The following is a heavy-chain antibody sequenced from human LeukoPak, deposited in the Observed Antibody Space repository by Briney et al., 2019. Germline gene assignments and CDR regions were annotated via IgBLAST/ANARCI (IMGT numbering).Heavy chain of an antibody. CDR2: IYHSGST. V-gene: IGHV4-4*02. J-gene: IGHJ4*02. Sequence: PSGTLSLTCAVSGGSISSSNWWSWVRQPPGKGLEWIGEIYHSGSTNYNPSLKSRVTISVDKSKNQFSLKLSSVTAADTAVYYCARIVGATLQYYFDYWGQGTLVTVSS. CDR1: GGSISSSNW. D-gene: IGHD1-26*01. CDR3: ARIVGATLQYYFDY.